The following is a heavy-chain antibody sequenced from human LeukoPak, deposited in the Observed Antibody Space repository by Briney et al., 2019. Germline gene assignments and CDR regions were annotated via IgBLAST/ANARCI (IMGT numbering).Heavy chain of an antibody. Sequence: PGRSLRPSCAASGFTFSSYAIHWVRQAPGKGLEWVATLSYDGSIQYYPDSVKGRFTISRDNSKNTLYLQMNSLRAEDTAVYFCARDSRSHCGTAACEYCGQGTLVTVSS. J-gene: IGHJ4*02. CDR2: LSYDGSIQ. CDR1: GFTFSSYA. V-gene: IGHV3-30*04. CDR3: ARDSRSHCGTAACEY. D-gene: IGHD2-8*02.